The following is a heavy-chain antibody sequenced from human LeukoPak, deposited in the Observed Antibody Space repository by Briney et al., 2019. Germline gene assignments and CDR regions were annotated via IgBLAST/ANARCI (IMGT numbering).Heavy chain of an antibody. Sequence: PSETLSLTCGVYGASFSDYYWSWLRQPPGRGLEWIGEINHSGSTNYNPSLKSRVTISVDTCKNQFSLNLSSVTAADTAVYYCATRPITRGWTRFDYWGQGTLVTVSS. J-gene: IGHJ4*02. CDR2: INHSGST. V-gene: IGHV4-34*01. D-gene: IGHD3-10*01. CDR3: ATRPITRGWTRFDY. CDR1: GASFSDYY.